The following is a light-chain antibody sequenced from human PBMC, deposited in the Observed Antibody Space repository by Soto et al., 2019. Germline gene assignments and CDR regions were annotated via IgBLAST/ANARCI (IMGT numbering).Light chain of an antibody. V-gene: IGLV1-51*01. CDR3: ATWDNILTTYV. Sequence: QSVLTQPPSVSAAPGQAVTISCSGTSSNIGNNYVSWYQQLPGTAPKLLISDNYKRPSGIPDRFSGSKSGTSATLAITGLQTGDEADYYCATWDNILTTYVFGSATKVTVL. CDR2: DNY. J-gene: IGLJ1*01. CDR1: SSNIGNNY.